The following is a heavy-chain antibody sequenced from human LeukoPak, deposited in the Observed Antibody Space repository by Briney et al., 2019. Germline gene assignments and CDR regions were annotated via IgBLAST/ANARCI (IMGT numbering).Heavy chain of an antibody. CDR2: IYHSGST. CDR3: ARERYSYGYANDY. V-gene: IGHV4-4*02. CDR1: GGSISSSNW. D-gene: IGHD5-18*01. Sequence: SETLSLTCAVSGGSISSSNWWSWVRQPPGKGLEWIGEIYHSGSTNYNPSLKSRVTISVDKSKNQSSLKLSSVTAADTAVYYCARERYSYGYANDYWGQGTLVTVSS. J-gene: IGHJ4*02.